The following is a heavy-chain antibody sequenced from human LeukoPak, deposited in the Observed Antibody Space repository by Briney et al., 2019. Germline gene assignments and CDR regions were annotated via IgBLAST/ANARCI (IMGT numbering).Heavy chain of an antibody. V-gene: IGHV3-74*01. CDR3: ARGGWLPHQYYYYGMDV. D-gene: IGHD3-22*01. CDR1: GFTFSSYW. CDR2: INSDGSST. Sequence: GGPLRLSCAASGFTFSSYWMHWVRQAPGKGLVWVSRINSDGSSTSYADSVKGRFTISRDNAKNTLYLQMNSLRAEDTAVYYCARGGWLPHQYYYYGMDVWGQGTTVTVSS. J-gene: IGHJ6*02.